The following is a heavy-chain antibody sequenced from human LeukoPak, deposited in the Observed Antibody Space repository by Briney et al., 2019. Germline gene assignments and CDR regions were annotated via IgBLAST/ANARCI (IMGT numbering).Heavy chain of an antibody. J-gene: IGHJ5*02. D-gene: IGHD1-26*01. CDR3: ARGHGNP. Sequence: GASVKVSCKASGYTFTSYYMHWVRQAPGQGFEWMGIINPSGGGTSYAQKFQGRVTMTRNTSISTAYMELSSLRSEDTAVYYCARGHGNPWGQGTLVTVSS. CDR2: INPSGGGT. CDR1: GYTFTSYY. V-gene: IGHV1-46*01.